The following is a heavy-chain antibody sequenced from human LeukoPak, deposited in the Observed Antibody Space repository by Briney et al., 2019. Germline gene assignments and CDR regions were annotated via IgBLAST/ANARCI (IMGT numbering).Heavy chain of an antibody. CDR2: ISSYGVST. CDR3: VKAGSAMAMRSCWLDP. CDR1: GFTFNSYA. V-gene: IGHV3-64D*06. J-gene: IGHJ5*02. D-gene: IGHD5-18*01. Sequence: GGSLRLSCSASGFTFNSYAMHWVRQTPGKGLESVSTISSYGVSTYYADSVKGRFTISRDNSKNTLHLQMSSLRPEDTAVYYCVKAGSAMAMRSCWLDPWGQGTLVTVSS.